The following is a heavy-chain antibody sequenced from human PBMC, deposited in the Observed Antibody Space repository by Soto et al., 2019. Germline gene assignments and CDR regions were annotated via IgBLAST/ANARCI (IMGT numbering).Heavy chain of an antibody. J-gene: IGHJ6*02. CDR1: GYSFTTHG. Sequence: ASVKVSCKASGYSFTTHGISWVRRAPGHGLEWMGWISAYNGDTHYVQRFQGRLTMTTDTSTSTAHMELRSLTSDDTAVYYCARDPPVSGILRGTHLRDVWGQGTTVTVSS. CDR2: ISAYNGDT. V-gene: IGHV1-18*04. D-gene: IGHD4-17*01. CDR3: ARDPPVSGILRGTHLRDV.